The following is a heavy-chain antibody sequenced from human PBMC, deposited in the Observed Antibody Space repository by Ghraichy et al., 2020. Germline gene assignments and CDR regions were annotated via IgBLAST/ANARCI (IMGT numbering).Heavy chain of an antibody. CDR3: AKAGYYDSSGYAFDI. D-gene: IGHD3-22*01. CDR2: ISWNSGSI. Sequence: GGSLRLSCAASGFTFDDYAMHWVRQAPGKGLEWVSGISWNSGSIGYADSVKGRFTISRDNAKNSLYLQMNSLRAEDTALYYCAKAGYYDSSGYAFDIWGQGTMVTVSS. CDR1: GFTFDDYA. V-gene: IGHV3-9*01. J-gene: IGHJ3*02.